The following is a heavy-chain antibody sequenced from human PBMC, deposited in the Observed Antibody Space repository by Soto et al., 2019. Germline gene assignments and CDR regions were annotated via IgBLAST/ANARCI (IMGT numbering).Heavy chain of an antibody. Sequence: ASVKVSCKAPGYTFTSYGISWVRQAPGQGLEWMGWISAYNGNTNYAQKLQGRVTMTTDTSTSTAYMELRRLRSDDTAVYYCARAGDIVVVPAAPLGYYYYGMDVWGQGTTVTVSS. CDR1: GYTFTSYG. D-gene: IGHD2-2*01. CDR2: ISAYNGNT. CDR3: ARAGDIVVVPAAPLGYYYYGMDV. J-gene: IGHJ6*02. V-gene: IGHV1-18*01.